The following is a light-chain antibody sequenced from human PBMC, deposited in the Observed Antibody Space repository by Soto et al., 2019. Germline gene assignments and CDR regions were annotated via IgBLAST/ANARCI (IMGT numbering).Light chain of an antibody. CDR3: QSYNNGNWV. J-gene: IGLJ3*02. CDR2: EDT. CDR1: GDTIASNY. Sequence: NFMLTQPHSVSASPGKTVTTSCTGSGDTIASNYVQWYQQFPGSAPSTIIFEDTQRASGIPDRFSGSIDSSSNSASLTISGLTTEDEADYYCQSYNNGNWVFGGGTQLTVL. V-gene: IGLV6-57*02.